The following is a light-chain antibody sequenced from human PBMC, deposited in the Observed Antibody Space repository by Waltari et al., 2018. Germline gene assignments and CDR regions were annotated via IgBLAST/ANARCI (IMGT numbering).Light chain of an antibody. CDR1: STDVGTYDS. J-gene: IGLJ3*02. CDR3: CSHAGSFIWV. V-gene: IGLV2-23*02. Sequence: QSALTQPASVSGSPGQSITISCTGTSTDVGTYDSVSWYQQHPGKAPKLIIYDVTKRPSGVXXRXSGSKSDNTASLTISALQSEDEATYYCCSHAGSFIWVFGGGTKVTVL. CDR2: DVT.